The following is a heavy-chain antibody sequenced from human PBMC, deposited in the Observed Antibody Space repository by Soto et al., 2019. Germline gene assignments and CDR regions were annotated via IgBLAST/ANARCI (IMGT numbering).Heavy chain of an antibody. D-gene: IGHD5-18*01. CDR1: GYTFTSYG. Sequence: GASVKVSCKASGYTFTSYGISWVRQAPGQGLEWMGWISAYNGNTNYAQKLQGRVTMTTDTSTSTAYMELRSLRSDDTAVYYCARNVDTAMVNGWGYYYYYMDVWGKGTTVTVSS. V-gene: IGHV1-18*01. CDR2: ISAYNGNT. J-gene: IGHJ6*03. CDR3: ARNVDTAMVNGWGYYYYYMDV.